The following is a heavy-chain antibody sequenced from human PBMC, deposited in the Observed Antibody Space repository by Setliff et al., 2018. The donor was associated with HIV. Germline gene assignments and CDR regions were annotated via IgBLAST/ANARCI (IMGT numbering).Heavy chain of an antibody. V-gene: IGHV3-21*01. D-gene: IGHD6-13*01. CDR2: ISRSNSYI. CDR3: GRATAAWDDAFDI. CDR1: GFTFSSYS. Sequence: SLRLSCAASGFTFSSYSMNWVRQTPGKGLECVSSISRSNSYIYYADSVKGRFTISRDNAKNSLYLQMNSLRAEDTAVYYCGRATAAWDDAFDIWGQGTMVTVSS. J-gene: IGHJ3*02.